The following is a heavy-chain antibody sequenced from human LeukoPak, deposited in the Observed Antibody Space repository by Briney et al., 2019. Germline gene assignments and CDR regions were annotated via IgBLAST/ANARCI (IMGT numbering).Heavy chain of an antibody. CDR3: ARESGYDYYYYYYGMDV. CDR2: IYSGGST. J-gene: IGHJ6*02. D-gene: IGHD5-12*01. Sequence: GGPLRLSCAASGFTVSSNYVSWVRQAPGKGLEWVSVIYSGGSTYYADSVKGRFTISRDNSKNTLYLQMNSLRAEDTAVYYCARESGYDYYYYYYGMDVWGQGTTVTVSS. V-gene: IGHV3-66*01. CDR1: GFTVSSNY.